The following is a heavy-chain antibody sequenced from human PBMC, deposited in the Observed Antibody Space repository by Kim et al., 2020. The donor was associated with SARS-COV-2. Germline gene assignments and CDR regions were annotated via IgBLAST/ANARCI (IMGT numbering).Heavy chain of an antibody. J-gene: IGHJ4*02. D-gene: IGHD3-22*01. CDR1: GFSLSTSGVG. V-gene: IGHV2-5*02. CDR3: AHSGLYYYGSSGYYLGY. CDR2: IYWDDDK. Sequence: SGPTLVKPTQTLTLTCTFSGFSLSTSGVGVGWIRQPPGKALEWLALIYWDDDKRYSPSLKSRLTITKDTSKNQVVLTMTNMDPVDTATYYCAHSGLYYYGSSGYYLGYWGQGTLVTVSS.